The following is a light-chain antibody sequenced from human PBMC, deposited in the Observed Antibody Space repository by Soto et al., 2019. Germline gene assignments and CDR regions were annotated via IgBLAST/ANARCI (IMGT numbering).Light chain of an antibody. Sequence: AIQLTQSPSSLSASVGDRVTIACRASQGISSALAWYQQIPGESPRLLIYDASVLQSGVPSRFSGSGSGTDFTLTINSLQPEDSATYYCQQFSNYPIIFGPGTKVDIK. V-gene: IGKV1D-13*01. CDR2: DAS. CDR3: QQFSNYPII. J-gene: IGKJ3*01. CDR1: QGISSA.